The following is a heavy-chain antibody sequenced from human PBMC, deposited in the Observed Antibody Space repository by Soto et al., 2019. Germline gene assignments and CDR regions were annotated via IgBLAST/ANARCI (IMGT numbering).Heavy chain of an antibody. J-gene: IGHJ4*02. Sequence: PGGSLRLSCAASGFTFSSYGMHWVRQAPGKGLEWVAVIWYDGSNKYYADSVKGRFTISRDNSKNTLYLQMNSLRAEDTAVYYCARDKLQRNILYYFEYWGQGTLVTVSS. D-gene: IGHD6-6*01. CDR1: GFTFSSYG. V-gene: IGHV3-33*01. CDR3: ARDKLQRNILYYFEY. CDR2: IWYDGSNK.